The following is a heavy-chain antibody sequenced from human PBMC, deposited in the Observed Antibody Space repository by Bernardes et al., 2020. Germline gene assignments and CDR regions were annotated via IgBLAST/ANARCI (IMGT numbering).Heavy chain of an antibody. CDR3: ARSDCSGGSCYQPYYYYGMDV. CDR1: GFTFSDYY. J-gene: IGHJ6*02. D-gene: IGHD2-15*01. Sequence: GGSLRLSCAASGFTFSDYYMSWIRQAPGKGLEWVSYISSSGSTIYYADSVKGRFTISRDNAKNSLYLQMNSLRAEDTAVYYCARSDCSGGSCYQPYYYYGMDVWGQGTTVTVSS. V-gene: IGHV3-11*01. CDR2: ISSSGSTI.